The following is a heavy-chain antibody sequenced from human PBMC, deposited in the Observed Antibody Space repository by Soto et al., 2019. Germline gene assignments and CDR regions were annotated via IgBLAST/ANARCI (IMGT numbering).Heavy chain of an antibody. V-gene: IGHV3-66*01. D-gene: IGHD3-9*01. CDR1: GFTVSSNY. CDR2: IYSGGST. J-gene: IGHJ4*02. CDR3: ASLGYYDILTGSDY. Sequence: PGGSLRLSCAASGFTVSSNYMSWVRQAPGKGLEWVSVIYSGGSTYYADSVKGRFTISRDNSKNTLYLQMNSLRAEDTAVYYCASLGYYDILTGSDYWGQGTLVTASS.